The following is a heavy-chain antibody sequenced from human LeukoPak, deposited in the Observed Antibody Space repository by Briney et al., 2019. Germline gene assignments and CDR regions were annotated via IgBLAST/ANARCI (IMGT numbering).Heavy chain of an antibody. CDR3: ARGTGSDTSGYCFDY. D-gene: IGHD3-22*01. CDR2: IIPIFGTT. V-gene: IGHV1-69*13. Sequence: SVKVSCKASGGTFSYYAVSWVRQAPGQGLEWMGGIIPIFGTTNYAQKFQGRVTINADESTSTAYMELSSLRSEDTAVYYCARGTGSDTSGYCFDYWGQGTLVTVSS. J-gene: IGHJ4*02. CDR1: GGTFSYYA.